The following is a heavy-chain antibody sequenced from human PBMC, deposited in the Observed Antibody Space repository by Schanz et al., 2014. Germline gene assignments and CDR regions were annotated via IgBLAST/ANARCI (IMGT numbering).Heavy chain of an antibody. J-gene: IGHJ4*02. Sequence: EVQLVESGGGLVQPGGSLRLSCTASGFTFSSYSMNWVRQAPGKGLEWVSYVSRSTPDIYYADSVKGRFTISRDNAKNSLYLEMNSLRAEDTALYDCARDRRNADLDYWGQGTLVTVSS. CDR1: GFTFSSYS. V-gene: IGHV3-48*01. CDR2: VSRSTPDI. D-gene: IGHD1-1*01. CDR3: ARDRRNADLDY.